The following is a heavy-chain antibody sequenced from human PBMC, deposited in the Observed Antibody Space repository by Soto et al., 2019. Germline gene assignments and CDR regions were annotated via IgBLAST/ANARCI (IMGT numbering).Heavy chain of an antibody. J-gene: IGHJ3*02. CDR1: GGSFSGYY. D-gene: IGHD3-3*01. CDR3: ARVAITIFGVVIVIDAFDI. V-gene: IGHV4-34*01. Sequence: SETLSLTCAVYGGSFSGYYWSWIRQPPGKGLEWIGEINHSGSTNYNPSLKSRVTISVDTSKNQFSLKLSSVTAADAAVYYCARVAITIFGVVIVIDAFDIWGQGTMVTVSS. CDR2: INHSGST.